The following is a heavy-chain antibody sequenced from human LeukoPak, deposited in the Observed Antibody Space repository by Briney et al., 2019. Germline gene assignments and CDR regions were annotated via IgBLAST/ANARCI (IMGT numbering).Heavy chain of an antibody. CDR3: ARGRFEIVARYFDY. Sequence: QPGRSLRLSCAASGFTFSSYGMHWVRQAPGKGLKWVAVIWYDGSNKYYADSVKGRFTISRDNSKNTLYLQMNSLRAEDTAVYYCARGRFEIVARYFDYWGQGTLVTVSS. J-gene: IGHJ4*02. D-gene: IGHD3-22*01. CDR1: GFTFSSYG. V-gene: IGHV3-33*01. CDR2: IWYDGSNK.